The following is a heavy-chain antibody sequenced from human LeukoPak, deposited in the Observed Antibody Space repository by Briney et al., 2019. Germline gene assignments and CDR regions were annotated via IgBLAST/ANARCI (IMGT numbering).Heavy chain of an antibody. Sequence: SETLSLTCSVSGGTISSYYWSWIRQPPGKGLELVGYIYYSGSTNYNPSLKSRVTISVDTSKNQFSLKLSSVTAADTAVYYCARVSSGVYFDYWGQGTLVTVSS. D-gene: IGHD2-15*01. CDR2: IYYSGST. J-gene: IGHJ4*02. CDR3: ARVSSGVYFDY. CDR1: GGTISSYY. V-gene: IGHV4-59*01.